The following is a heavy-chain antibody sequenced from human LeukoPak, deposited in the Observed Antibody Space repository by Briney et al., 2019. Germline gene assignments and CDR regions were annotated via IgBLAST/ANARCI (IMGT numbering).Heavy chain of an antibody. CDR3: ARQEEDVAFDI. CDR2: IYHSGST. V-gene: IGHV4-38-2*01. Sequence: PSETLSLTCALSGYSISSGYYWGWIRQPPGKGLEWIGSIYHSGSTYYNPSLKSRVTISVDTSKNQFSLKLSSVTAADTAVYYCARQEEDVAFDIWGQGTMVTVSS. J-gene: IGHJ3*02. CDR1: GYSISSGYY.